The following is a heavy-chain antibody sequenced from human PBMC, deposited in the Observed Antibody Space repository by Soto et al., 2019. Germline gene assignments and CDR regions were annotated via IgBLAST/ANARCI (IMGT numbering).Heavy chain of an antibody. CDR2: INHSGST. Sequence: QVQLQQWGAGLLKPSETLSLTCAVYGGSFSGYYWSWIRQPPGKGLEWIGEINHSGSTNYNPSLKSRFTISVDTSKNQFSLKLSSVTAADTAVYYCARVVVPAASPYYYYMDVWGKGTTVTVSS. J-gene: IGHJ6*03. CDR1: GGSFSGYY. V-gene: IGHV4-34*01. CDR3: ARVVVPAASPYYYYMDV. D-gene: IGHD2-2*01.